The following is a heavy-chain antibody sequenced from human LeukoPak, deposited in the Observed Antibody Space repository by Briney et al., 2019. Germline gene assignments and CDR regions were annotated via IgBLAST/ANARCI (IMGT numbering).Heavy chain of an antibody. Sequence: GGSLRLSCAASGFTFSSYAMSWVRQAPGKGREWVSAISGSGGSTYYADSVKGRFTISRDNSKNTLYLQMNSLRAEDTAVYYCAKLQGYYYDSSGYYYFDYWGQGTLVTVSS. CDR1: GFTFSSYA. CDR2: ISGSGGST. V-gene: IGHV3-23*01. CDR3: AKLQGYYYDSSGYYYFDY. J-gene: IGHJ4*02. D-gene: IGHD3-22*01.